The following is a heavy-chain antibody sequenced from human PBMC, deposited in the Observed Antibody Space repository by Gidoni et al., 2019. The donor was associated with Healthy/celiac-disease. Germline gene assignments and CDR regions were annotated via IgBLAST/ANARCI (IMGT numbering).Heavy chain of an antibody. CDR3: ARHNRPLYYYYGMDV. V-gene: IGHV5-51*01. CDR1: GYSFSSYW. Sequence: VPLVQSGAEVKKPGESLKITCKCSGYSFSSYWFGWVRNMPGNGLEWMGIISPGDSDTRYSPYFQGQVTIAADKSISTAYLQWSSLKASDTAMYYCARHNRPLYYYYGMDVWGQGTTITVSS. CDR2: ISPGDSDT. J-gene: IGHJ6*02.